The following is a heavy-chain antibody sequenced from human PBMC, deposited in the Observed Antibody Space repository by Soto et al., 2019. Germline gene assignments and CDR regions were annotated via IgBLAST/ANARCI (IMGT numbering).Heavy chain of an antibody. CDR2: IWYDGSNK. J-gene: IGHJ2*01. V-gene: IGHV3-33*01. CDR3: ARVQHYYDSSGYYSHWYFDL. Sequence: HPGGSLRLSCAASGFTFSSYGMHWVRQAPGKGLEWVAVIWYDGSNKYYADSVKGRFTISRDNSKNTLYLQMNSLRAEDTAVYYCARVQHYYDSSGYYSHWYFDLWGRGTLVTVSS. D-gene: IGHD3-22*01. CDR1: GFTFSSYG.